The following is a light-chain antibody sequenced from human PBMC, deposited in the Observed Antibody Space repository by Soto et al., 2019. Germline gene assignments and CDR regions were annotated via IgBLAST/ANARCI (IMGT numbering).Light chain of an antibody. V-gene: IGKV3D-20*02. CDR1: QSVSSSY. Sequence: EIVLTQSPGTLSLSPGERATLSCRASQSVSSSYLAWCQQKPGQAPRLLIYDASNRATGIPARFSGSGYGTDFTLTISSLEPEDFAVYYCQQRSNWPTFGQGTRLEIK. CDR2: DAS. J-gene: IGKJ5*01. CDR3: QQRSNWPT.